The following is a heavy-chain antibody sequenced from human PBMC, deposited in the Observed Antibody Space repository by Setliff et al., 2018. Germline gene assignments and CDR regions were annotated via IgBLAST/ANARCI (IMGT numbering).Heavy chain of an antibody. CDR3: ARHEEGYCDGGSCPYYFDY. J-gene: IGHJ4*02. Sequence: PSETLSLTCTVSGGSVSSHYWSWIRQPPGKGLEWIGYIYHSGDARYNLSLKSRVTISVDTSKNQFSLKLSSVTAADTAAYYCARHEEGYCDGGSCPYYFDYWGQGTLVTVSS. CDR2: IYHSGDA. CDR1: GGSVSSHY. D-gene: IGHD2-15*01. V-gene: IGHV4-59*08.